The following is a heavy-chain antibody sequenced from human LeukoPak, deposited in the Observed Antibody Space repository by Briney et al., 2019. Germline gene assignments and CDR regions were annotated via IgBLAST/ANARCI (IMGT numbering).Heavy chain of an antibody. D-gene: IGHD1-1*01. CDR3: ARTVKRYYYYYYIDV. CDR2: IYTSGST. V-gene: IGHV4-61*02. CDR1: GGSISSGSYY. Sequence: SETLSLTCSVSGGSISSGSYYWSWIRQPAGKGLEWIGRIYTSGSTNYSPSLKSRVTISVDTSKNQFSLKLSSVTAADTAVYYCARTVKRYYYYYYIDVWGKGTTVTVSS. J-gene: IGHJ6*03.